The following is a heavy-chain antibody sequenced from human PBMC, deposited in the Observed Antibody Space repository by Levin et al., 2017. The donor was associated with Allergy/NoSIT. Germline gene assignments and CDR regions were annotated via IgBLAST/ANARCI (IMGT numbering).Heavy chain of an antibody. J-gene: IGHJ4*02. D-gene: IGHD6-19*01. Sequence: GGSLRLSCAASGFTFSSYSMNWVRQAPGKGLEWVSYISSSSGTIYYADSVKGRFTISRDNAKNSLYLQMNSLRAEDTAVYYCARTISVAGKTHFDYWGQGTLVTVSS. V-gene: IGHV3-48*01. CDR2: ISSSSGTI. CDR1: GFTFSSYS. CDR3: ARTISVAGKTHFDY.